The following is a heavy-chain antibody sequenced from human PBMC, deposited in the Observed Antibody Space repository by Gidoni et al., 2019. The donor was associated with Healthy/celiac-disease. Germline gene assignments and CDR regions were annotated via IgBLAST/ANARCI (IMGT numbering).Heavy chain of an antibody. CDR3: ARMDSGYSYGVIREDAFDI. CDR1: GFTFSSYS. V-gene: IGHV3-21*01. D-gene: IGHD5-18*01. Sequence: EVQLVESGGGLVKPGGSLRLSCAASGFTFSSYSMNWVRQAPGKGLEWVSSISSSSSYIYYADSVKGRFTISRDNAKNSLYLQMNSLRAEDTAVYYCARMDSGYSYGVIREDAFDIWGQGTMVTVSS. CDR2: ISSSSSYI. J-gene: IGHJ3*02.